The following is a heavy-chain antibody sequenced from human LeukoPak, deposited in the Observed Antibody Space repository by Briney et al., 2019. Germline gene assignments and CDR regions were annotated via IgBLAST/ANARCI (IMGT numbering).Heavy chain of an antibody. CDR3: AKRGSYFGGFDY. D-gene: IGHD3-10*01. V-gene: IGHV3-23*01. CDR1: GFTFSSFA. J-gene: IGHJ4*02. Sequence: GGSLRLSCTVSGFTFSSFAMSWVRQAPGKGLEWVSTITGGSGAKYYADSVKGRFTISRDNSKDTLYLQMHSLRAEDTAVYFCAKRGSYFGGFDYWGQGTPLTVPS. CDR2: ITGGSGAK.